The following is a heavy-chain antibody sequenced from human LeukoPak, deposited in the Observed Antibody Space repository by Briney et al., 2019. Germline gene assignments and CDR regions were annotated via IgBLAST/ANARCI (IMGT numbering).Heavy chain of an antibody. D-gene: IGHD6-19*01. CDR2: IIPNFGTA. J-gene: IGHJ4*02. V-gene: IGHV1-69*13. Sequence: ASVKVSCKASGGTFSRYGISWVRQAPGQGLEWMGGIIPNFGTANYAQKFQGRVTITADESTSTVYMELSSLRSEDTAIYYCARAGEVYSSGSYLDYWGQGTLVTVSS. CDR3: ARAGEVYSSGSYLDY. CDR1: GGTFSRYG.